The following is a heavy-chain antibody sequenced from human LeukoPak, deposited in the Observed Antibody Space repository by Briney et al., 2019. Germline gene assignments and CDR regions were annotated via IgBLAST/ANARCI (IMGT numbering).Heavy chain of an antibody. Sequence: TSETLSLTCTVSGGSISSSSYYWGWIRQPPGKGLEWIGSIYYSGSTYYNPSLKSRVTTSVDTSKNQFSLKLSSVTAADTAVYYCARESLSMVRGVDWFDPWGQGTLVTVSS. D-gene: IGHD3-10*01. CDR3: ARESLSMVRGVDWFDP. J-gene: IGHJ5*02. V-gene: IGHV4-39*07. CDR2: IYYSGST. CDR1: GGSISSSSYY.